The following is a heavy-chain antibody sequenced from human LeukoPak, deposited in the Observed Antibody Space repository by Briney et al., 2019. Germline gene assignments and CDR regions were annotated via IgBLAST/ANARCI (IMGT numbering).Heavy chain of an antibody. Sequence: GGSLRLSCAASGFTFSTHWMSWVRQAPGKGLEWVAKIKEDGSEKFYVDSVKGRFTISRDNAKNSLSLQMHSLRDEDTAVYYCVRDQGYCTSASCRGDAFDVWGQGSMVSVSS. CDR1: GFTFSTHW. V-gene: IGHV3-7*01. J-gene: IGHJ3*01. D-gene: IGHD2-2*01. CDR2: IKEDGSEK. CDR3: VRDQGYCTSASCRGDAFDV.